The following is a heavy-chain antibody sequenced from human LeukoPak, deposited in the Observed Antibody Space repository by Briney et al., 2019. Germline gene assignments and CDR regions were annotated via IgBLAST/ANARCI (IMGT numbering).Heavy chain of an antibody. D-gene: IGHD3-22*01. CDR2: INPNSGGT. J-gene: IGHJ4*02. Sequence: ASVKVSCKASGYTFTGYYMHWVRQAPGQGLEWMGWINPNSGGTNYAQKFQGRVTMTRDTSISTAYMELSRLRSDDTAVYYCARDKSEWILLHFDYWGQGTLVTVSS. CDR1: GYTFTGYY. CDR3: ARDKSEWILLHFDY. V-gene: IGHV1-2*02.